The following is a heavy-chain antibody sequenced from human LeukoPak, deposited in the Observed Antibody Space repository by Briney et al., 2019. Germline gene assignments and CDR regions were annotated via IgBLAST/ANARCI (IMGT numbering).Heavy chain of an antibody. CDR1: GFTFSNAW. CDR3: TTGGGYSGYDLFDY. CDR2: IKSKTDGGTT. D-gene: IGHD5-12*01. J-gene: IGHJ4*02. Sequence: PGGSLRLSCAASGFTFSNAWMSWVRQAPGKGPEWVGRIKSKTDGGTTDYAAPVKGRFTISRDDSKNTLYLQMNSLKTEDTAVYYCTTGGGYSGYDLFDYWGQGTLVTVSS. V-gene: IGHV3-15*01.